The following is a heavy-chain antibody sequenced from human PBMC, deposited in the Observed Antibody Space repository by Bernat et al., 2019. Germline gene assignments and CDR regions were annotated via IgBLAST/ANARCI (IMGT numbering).Heavy chain of an antibody. J-gene: IGHJ4*02. CDR3: ALLPRSGRFDY. CDR2: ISSSGSTI. CDR1: GFTFSSYE. Sequence: EVQLVESGGGLVQPGGSLRLSCAASGFTFSSYEMNWVRQAPGKGLEWVSDISSSGSTIYYADSVKGRITISRDNSKNSLYLQMNSLRAEDTAVYYSALLPRSGRFDYWGQGTLVTVSS. V-gene: IGHV3-48*03. D-gene: IGHD2-15*01.